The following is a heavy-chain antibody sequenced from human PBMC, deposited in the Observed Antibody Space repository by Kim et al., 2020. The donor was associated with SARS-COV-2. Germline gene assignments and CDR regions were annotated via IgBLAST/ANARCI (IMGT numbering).Heavy chain of an antibody. CDR3: AKGGDYGDYVLDY. V-gene: IGHV3-23*01. J-gene: IGHJ4*02. CDR1: GFTFSSYA. CDR2: ISGSGGST. Sequence: GGSLRLSCAASGFTFSSYAMSWVRQAPRKGLEWVSAISGSGGSTYYADSVKGRFTISRDNSKNTLYLQMNSLRAEDTAVYYCAKGGDYGDYVLDYWGQGTLVTVSS. D-gene: IGHD4-17*01.